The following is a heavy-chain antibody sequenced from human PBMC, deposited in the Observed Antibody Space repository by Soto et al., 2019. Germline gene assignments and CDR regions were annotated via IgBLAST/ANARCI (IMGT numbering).Heavy chain of an antibody. CDR2: ISSGGSP. D-gene: IGHD2-15*01. CDR1: DESVTSPGNY. Sequence: VQLQESGPGLVKPSQTLSLTCAVSDESVTSPGNYWNWIRQRPDTGLEWIGYISSGGSPFYNPSLRSRVSLSLDTSNNLFSLTLNSVTAADTAVYYCTLNHCAGGGCYDRDYWGQGTRVTVSS. V-gene: IGHV4-31*11. CDR3: TLNHCAGGGCYDRDY. J-gene: IGHJ1*01.